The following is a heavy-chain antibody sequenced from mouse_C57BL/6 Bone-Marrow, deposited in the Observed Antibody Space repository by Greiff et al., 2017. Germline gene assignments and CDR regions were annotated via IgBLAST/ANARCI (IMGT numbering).Heavy chain of an antibody. Sequence: VQLQQPGAELVKPGASVKMSCKASGYTFTSYWITWVKQRPGQGLEWIGDIYPGSGSTNYNEKFKSKATLTVDTSSSTAYMQLSSLTSEDSAVYYCARFITTVVAYYYAMDYWGQGTSVTVSS. J-gene: IGHJ4*01. D-gene: IGHD1-1*01. V-gene: IGHV1-55*01. CDR1: GYTFTSYW. CDR3: ARFITTVVAYYYAMDY. CDR2: IYPGSGST.